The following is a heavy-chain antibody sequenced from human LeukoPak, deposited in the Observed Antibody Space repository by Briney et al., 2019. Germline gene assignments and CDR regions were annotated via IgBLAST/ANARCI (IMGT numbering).Heavy chain of an antibody. CDR1: GLTFTDFW. CDR3: SGRDSSRSPRAY. V-gene: IGHV3-7*01. Sequence: GGSLRLSCAASGLTFTDFWMNWVRLAPGRGPEWLANIKPDGNEKYYVDSVKGRFAISRDNAKNEVYLEMNSLRAEDTGVYYCSGRDSSRSPRAYWGQGTLVRVSS. J-gene: IGHJ4*02. D-gene: IGHD2-2*01. CDR2: IKPDGNEK.